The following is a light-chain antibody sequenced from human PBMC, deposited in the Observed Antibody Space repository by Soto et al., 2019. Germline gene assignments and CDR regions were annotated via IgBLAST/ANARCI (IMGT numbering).Light chain of an antibody. CDR2: DAS. CDR1: QSLLHSNGYNY. V-gene: IGKV1-33*01. CDR3: QQYDNLPTWT. Sequence: TQSPLSLPVTPGEPASISCRSSQSLLHSNGYNYLDWYLQKPGKAPKLLIYDASNLETGGPSRFSGSGSGTDFTFTISSLQPEDIATYYCQQYDNLPTWTFGQGTKVDIK. J-gene: IGKJ1*01.